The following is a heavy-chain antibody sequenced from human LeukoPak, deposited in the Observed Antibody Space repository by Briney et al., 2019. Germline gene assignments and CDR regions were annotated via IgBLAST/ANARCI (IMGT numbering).Heavy chain of an antibody. CDR3: ARDNTIFGVVVPPGAFDI. J-gene: IGHJ3*02. V-gene: IGHV1-2*04. Sequence: ASVTVSCKASGYTFTGYYMHWVRQAPGQGLEWMGWINPNSGGTNYAQKFQGWVTMTRDTSISTAYMELSRLRSEDTAVYYCARDNTIFGVVVPPGAFDIWGQGTMVTVSS. CDR2: INPNSGGT. D-gene: IGHD3-3*01. CDR1: GYTFTGYY.